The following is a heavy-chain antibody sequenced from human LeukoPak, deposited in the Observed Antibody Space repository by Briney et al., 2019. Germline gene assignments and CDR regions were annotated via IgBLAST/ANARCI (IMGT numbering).Heavy chain of an antibody. Sequence: TSSETLSLTCTVSGGSISSYYWSWIRQPPGKGLEWIGYIYYSGSTNYNPSLKSRVTISVDTSKNQFSLKLSSVTAADTAVYYCARRYYDSSGYYYGTLDYWGQGTLVTVSS. CDR1: GGSISSYY. V-gene: IGHV4-59*12. D-gene: IGHD3-22*01. CDR2: IYYSGST. CDR3: ARRYYDSSGYYYGTLDY. J-gene: IGHJ4*02.